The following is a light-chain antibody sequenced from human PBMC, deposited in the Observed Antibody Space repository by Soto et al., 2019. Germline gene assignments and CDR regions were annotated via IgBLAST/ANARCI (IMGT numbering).Light chain of an antibody. CDR2: GNS. CDR3: QSYDSSLSGCYV. V-gene: IGLV1-40*01. CDR1: SSNIGAGYD. J-gene: IGLJ1*01. Sequence: QSVLTQPPSVSGAPGQRVTISCTGSSSNIGAGYDVHWYQQLPGTAPKLLIYGNSNRPSGVPDRFSGSKSGTSASLAITGLQAVDEADYYCQSYDSSLSGCYVFGTGTKVTVL.